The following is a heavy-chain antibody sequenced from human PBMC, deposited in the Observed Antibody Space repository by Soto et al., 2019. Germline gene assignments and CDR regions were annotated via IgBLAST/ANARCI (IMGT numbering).Heavy chain of an antibody. CDR1: GFTFSSYS. V-gene: IGHV3-48*02. J-gene: IGHJ4*02. CDR2: ISSSSSTI. D-gene: IGHD3-3*01. CDR3: AREGITGITIFGVVTAPPDY. Sequence: PGGSLRLSCAASGFTFSSYSMNWVRQAPGKGLEWVSYISSSSSTIYYADSVKGRFTISRDNAKNSLYLQMNSLRDEDTAVYYCAREGITGITIFGVVTAPPDYWGQGTLVTVSS.